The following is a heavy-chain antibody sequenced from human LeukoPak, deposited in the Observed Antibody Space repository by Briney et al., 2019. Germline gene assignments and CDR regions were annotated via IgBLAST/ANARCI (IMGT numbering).Heavy chain of an antibody. CDR3: ARPQNGGNSGIDY. CDR1: GYSFTSYW. Sequence: GESLKISCKGSGYSFTSYWLGWVRQMPGKGLEWMGIIYPRDSDTRYSPSFQGQVTISADKSISTAYLQWSSLEASDTAMYYCARPQNGGNSGIDYWGQGTLVTVSS. V-gene: IGHV5-51*01. J-gene: IGHJ4*02. D-gene: IGHD4-23*01. CDR2: IYPRDSDT.